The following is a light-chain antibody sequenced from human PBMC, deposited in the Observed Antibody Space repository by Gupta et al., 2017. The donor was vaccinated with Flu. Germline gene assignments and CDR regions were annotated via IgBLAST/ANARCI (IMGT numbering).Light chain of an antibody. V-gene: IGKV1-39*01. CDR3: QQIYSNPPTT. CDR2: AAS. J-gene: IGKJ5*01. CDR1: QSISSY. Sequence: DIQMTQSPSSLSASVGDRVTITCRASQSISSYLNWYQQKPGKAPKLLIYAASSLQSGVPSRFSGSGCGPDFALTISIRHPEDFATYNYQQIYSNPPTTFGQWTHMEIK.